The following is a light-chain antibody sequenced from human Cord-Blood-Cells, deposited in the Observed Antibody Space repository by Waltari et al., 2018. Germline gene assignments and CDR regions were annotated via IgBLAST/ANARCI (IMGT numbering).Light chain of an antibody. CDR1: SGHSSSA. CDR2: LNSDGSH. CDR3: QTWGTGTNWV. Sequence: QLVLTQSPSASASLGASVKLTCTLSSGHSSSAIAWHQQQPEKGPRYLMKLNSDGSHSKGDVIPDRFSGSSYGAERYLSISSLQSEDEADYYCQTWGTGTNWVFGGGTKLTVL. J-gene: IGLJ3*02. V-gene: IGLV4-69*01.